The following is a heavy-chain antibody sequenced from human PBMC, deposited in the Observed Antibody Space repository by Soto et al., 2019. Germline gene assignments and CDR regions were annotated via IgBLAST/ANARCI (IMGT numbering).Heavy chain of an antibody. Sequence: SETLSLTCTVSGDSISSTRWWSWVRQSPGKGLEWIGYIYYSGSTNYNPSLKSRVTISVDTSKNQFSLKLSSVTAADTAVYYCARRYGGNLDYWGQGTLVTVSS. CDR2: IYYSGST. V-gene: IGHV4-59*08. D-gene: IGHD1-26*01. CDR3: ARRYGGNLDY. J-gene: IGHJ4*02. CDR1: GDSISSTRW.